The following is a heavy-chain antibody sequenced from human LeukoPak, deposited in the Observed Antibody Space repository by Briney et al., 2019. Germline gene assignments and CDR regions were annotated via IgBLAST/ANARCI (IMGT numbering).Heavy chain of an antibody. CDR2: IYYSGST. J-gene: IGHJ3*02. CDR3: ARDTAVADSGAFDI. D-gene: IGHD5-18*01. Sequence: SETLSLTCTVSGGSISSYYWSWIRQPPGKGLEWIGYIYYSGSTNYNPSLKSRVTISVDTSKNQFSLKLASMTAADTGVYYCARDTAVADSGAFDIWGHGTMVIVSS. V-gene: IGHV4-59*01. CDR1: GGSISSYY.